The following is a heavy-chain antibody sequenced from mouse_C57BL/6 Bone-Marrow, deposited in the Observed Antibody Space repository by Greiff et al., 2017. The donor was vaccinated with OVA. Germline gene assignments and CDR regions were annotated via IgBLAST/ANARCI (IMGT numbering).Heavy chain of an antibody. J-gene: IGHJ4*01. Sequence: VKLMESGAELARPGASVKLSCKASGYTFTSYGIRWVKQRTGQGLEWIGEIYPRSGNTYYNEKFKGKATLTADKSSSTAYMELRSLTSEDSAVYFCARYDYYGSGAMDYWGQGTSVTVSS. CDR2: IYPRSGNT. V-gene: IGHV1-81*01. CDR1: GYTFTSYG. D-gene: IGHD1-1*01. CDR3: ARYDYYGSGAMDY.